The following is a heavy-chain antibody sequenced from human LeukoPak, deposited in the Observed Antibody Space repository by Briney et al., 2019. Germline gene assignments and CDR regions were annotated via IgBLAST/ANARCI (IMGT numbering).Heavy chain of an antibody. V-gene: IGHV3-48*01. CDR1: GFTFSSYS. D-gene: IGHD6-13*01. CDR2: ISSSSSTI. J-gene: IGHJ4*02. Sequence: PGGSLRLSCAASGFTFSSYSMNWVRQAPGKGLEWVSYISSSSSTIYYADSVKGRFTISRDNAKNSLYLQMNSLRAEDTAVYYCARDPQWQGSWYEPYYFDYWGQGTLVTVSS. CDR3: ARDPQWQGSWYEPYYFDY.